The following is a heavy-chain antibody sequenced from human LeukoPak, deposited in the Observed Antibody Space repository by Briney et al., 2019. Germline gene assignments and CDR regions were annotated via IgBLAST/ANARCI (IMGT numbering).Heavy chain of an antibody. V-gene: IGHV3-30*18. J-gene: IGHJ4*02. CDR2: ISYDGSNK. Sequence: GGSLRLSCAASGFTFSSYGMHWVRQAPGKGLEWVAVISYDGSNKYYADSVKGRFTISRDNSKNTLYLQMNSLRAEDTAVYYCAKARDNYYDSRGFPGYWGQGTLVIVSS. CDR3: AKARDNYYDSRGFPGY. D-gene: IGHD3-22*01. CDR1: GFTFSSYG.